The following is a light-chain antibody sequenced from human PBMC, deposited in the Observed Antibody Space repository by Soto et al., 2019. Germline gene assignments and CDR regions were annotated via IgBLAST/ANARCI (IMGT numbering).Light chain of an antibody. V-gene: IGKV3D-15*01. J-gene: IGKJ1*01. CDR1: RDVGKI. CDR2: GAS. Sequence: EIVMTQSPATLSVSPGERATLSCRASRDVGKILAWYQQKPGQAPRLLIYGASTRATGTPARFSGSGFGTEFTLAISSLQSEDFAVYYCQQYNERPPTFGQGTKVDIK. CDR3: QQYNERPPT.